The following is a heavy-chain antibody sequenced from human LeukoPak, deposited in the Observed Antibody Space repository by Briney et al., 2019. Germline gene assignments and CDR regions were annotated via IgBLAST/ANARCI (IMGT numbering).Heavy chain of an antibody. CDR3: GRLRGAMTTVTSNFDY. CDR2: IYYTGTT. V-gene: IGHV4-39*01. Sequence: SETLSLTCTVSGGSISSSSYYWGWIRQPPGKGLEWIGSIYYTGTTYYNPSLKSRVTISVDTSKNQFSLSLSSVTAADTAVYYCGRLRGAMTTVTSNFDYWGQGTLVTVSS. J-gene: IGHJ4*02. CDR1: GGSISSSSYY. D-gene: IGHD4-17*01.